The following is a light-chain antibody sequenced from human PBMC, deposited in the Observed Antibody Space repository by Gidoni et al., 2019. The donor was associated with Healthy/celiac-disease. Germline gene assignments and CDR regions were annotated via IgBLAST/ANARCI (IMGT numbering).Light chain of an antibody. CDR1: QSVSSSY. J-gene: IGKJ4*01. V-gene: IGKV3-20*01. CDR3: QQYGSSPLVT. CDR2: GAS. Sequence: EIVLTQSPGTLSLSPGERATRSCRASQSVSSSYLAWYQQKPGQAPRLLIYGASSRATGIPDRFSGSASGTDFTLTLSRLEPEDFAVYYCQQYGSSPLVTFGGGTKVEIK.